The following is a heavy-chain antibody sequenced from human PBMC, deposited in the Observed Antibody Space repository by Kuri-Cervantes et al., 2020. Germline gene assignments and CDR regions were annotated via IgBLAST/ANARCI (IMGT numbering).Heavy chain of an antibody. CDR1: GYTFTSYD. V-gene: IGHV1-8*02. Sequence: ASVKVSCKASGYTFTSYDINWVRQATGQGLEWMGWMNPNSGNTGYAQKFQGRVTMTRNTSISTAYMELSSLRSEDTAVYYCARAYIDYYDSSGYYYDYWGQGTLVTVSS. J-gene: IGHJ4*02. CDR3: ARAYIDYYDSSGYYYDY. D-gene: IGHD3-22*01. CDR2: MNPNSGNT.